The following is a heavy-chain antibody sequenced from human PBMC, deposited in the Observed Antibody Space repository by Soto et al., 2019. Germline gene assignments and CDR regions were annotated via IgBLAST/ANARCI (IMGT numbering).Heavy chain of an antibody. Sequence: EVQLLESGGGLVQAGGSLRLSCAASGFTFSSYAMTWVRQAPGKGLEWVSAISGSGSSTYYADSVKGRFTISRDNSKNTLYLQMNSLRTEDTAVYYCANSLYEGHADYWGQGTLVTVSS. J-gene: IGHJ4*02. CDR2: ISGSGSST. CDR1: GFTFSSYA. V-gene: IGHV3-23*01. D-gene: IGHD2-8*01. CDR3: ANSLYEGHADY.